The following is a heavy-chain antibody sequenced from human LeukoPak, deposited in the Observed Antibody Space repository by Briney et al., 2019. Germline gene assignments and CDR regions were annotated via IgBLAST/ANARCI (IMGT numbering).Heavy chain of an antibody. D-gene: IGHD1-26*01. CDR1: GYTFTSYD. V-gene: IGHV1-8*01. CDR2: MKRNIGNT. J-gene: IGHJ3*01. Sequence: ASVKVSCKAYGYTFTSYDIIWLRQAPGQGPECVGWMKRNIGNTDSAQRFQGRVTMTRDTSTSTAYMELNSLTYDDTAVYCCTRTHLGLGLWGQGTMVTVSS. CDR3: TRTHLGLGL.